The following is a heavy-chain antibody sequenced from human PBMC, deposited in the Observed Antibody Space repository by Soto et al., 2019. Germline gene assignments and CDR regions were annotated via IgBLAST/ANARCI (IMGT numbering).Heavy chain of an antibody. D-gene: IGHD3-22*01. CDR2: ISSSSSYI. CDR1: GFTFSSYS. V-gene: IGHV3-21*01. Sequence: EVQLVESGGGLVKPGGSLRLSCAASGFTFSSYSMNWVRQAPGKGLEWVSSISSSSSYIYYADSVKGRFTISRDNAKNSLYLKMNSLRAEDPAVYYCARDPTGYYDSSGYLDWGQGTLVTVSS. CDR3: ARDPTGYYDSSGYLD. J-gene: IGHJ4*02.